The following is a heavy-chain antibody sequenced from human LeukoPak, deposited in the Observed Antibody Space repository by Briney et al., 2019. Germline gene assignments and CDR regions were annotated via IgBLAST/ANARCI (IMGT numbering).Heavy chain of an antibody. Sequence: GGSLRLSCAASGFTFTTYGMHWVRQAPGKGLEWVAVISYDGGNTYYADSVKGRITISRDNSKNTLYLQMNSLRAEDTAVYYCAKRLGQGGVGYYGMDVWGQGTTVIVSS. CDR1: GFTFTTYG. CDR2: ISYDGGNT. V-gene: IGHV3-30*18. J-gene: IGHJ6*02. D-gene: IGHD1-26*01. CDR3: AKRLGQGGVGYYGMDV.